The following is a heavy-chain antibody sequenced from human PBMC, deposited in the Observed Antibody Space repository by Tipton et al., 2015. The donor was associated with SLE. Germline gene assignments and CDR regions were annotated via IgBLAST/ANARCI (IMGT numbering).Heavy chain of an antibody. J-gene: IGHJ4*02. Sequence: TLSLTCAVYGGSISSYYWSWIRQPPGKGLEWIGYIYYSGSTNYNPSLKSRVTISVDTSTNQFSLKLSSVTAADTAVYYCARVPVARHYFDYWGQGTLVTVSS. CDR2: IYYSGST. CDR3: ARVPVARHYFDY. CDR1: GGSISSYY. D-gene: IGHD2-15*01. V-gene: IGHV4-59*01.